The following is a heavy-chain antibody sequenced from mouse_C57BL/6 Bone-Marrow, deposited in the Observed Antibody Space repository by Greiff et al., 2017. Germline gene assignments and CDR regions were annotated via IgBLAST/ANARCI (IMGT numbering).Heavy chain of an antibody. CDR1: GYTFTDYY. J-gene: IGHJ3*01. D-gene: IGHD6-1*01. V-gene: IGHV1-76*01. Sequence: QVQLQQSGAELVRPGASVKLSCKASGYTFTDYYINWVKQRPGQGLEWIARIYPGSGNTYYNEKFKGKATLTAEKSSSTAYMQLGSLTSEDSAVYFCASPSFAYWGQGTLVTVSA. CDR2: IYPGSGNT. CDR3: ASPSFAY.